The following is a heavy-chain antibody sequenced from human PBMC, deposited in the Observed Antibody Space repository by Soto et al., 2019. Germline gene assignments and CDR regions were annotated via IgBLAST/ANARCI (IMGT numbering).Heavy chain of an antibody. D-gene: IGHD6-19*01. CDR3: ARFWYSSGWPQLLRAYGMDV. CDR2: TYYRSKWYN. Sequence: SQTLSLTCAISGDSVSSNSAAWNWIRQSPSRGLEWLGRTYYRSKWYNDYAVSVKSRITINPDTSKNQFSLQLNSVTPEDTAVYYCARFWYSSGWPQLLRAYGMDVWGQGTTVTVSS. V-gene: IGHV6-1*01. J-gene: IGHJ6*02. CDR1: GDSVSSNSAA.